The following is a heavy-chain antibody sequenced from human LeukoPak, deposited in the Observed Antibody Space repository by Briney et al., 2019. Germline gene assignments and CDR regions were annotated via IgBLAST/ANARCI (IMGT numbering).Heavy chain of an antibody. CDR2: IYYSGST. J-gene: IGHJ5*02. D-gene: IGHD3-10*01. CDR3: AREVGTYYGSGSYYRGGWFDP. Sequence: PSETLSLTCTVSGGSISSSSYYWGWIRQPPGKGLEWIGSIYYSGSTYYNPSLKSRVTISADTSKNQFSLKLSSVTAADTAVYYCAREVGTYYGSGSYYRGGWFDPWGQGTLVTVSS. V-gene: IGHV4-39*07. CDR1: GGSISSSSYY.